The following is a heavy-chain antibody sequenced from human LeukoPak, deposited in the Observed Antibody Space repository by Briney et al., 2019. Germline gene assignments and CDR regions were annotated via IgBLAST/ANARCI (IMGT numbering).Heavy chain of an antibody. CDR1: GFTFSSYA. J-gene: IGHJ4*02. CDR2: ISGIGGST. CDR3: AKDKVKGYSGYDSYFDY. D-gene: IGHD5-12*01. Sequence: GGSLRLSCAASGFTFSSYAMSWVRQAPGKGLEWVSAISGIGGSTYYADSVKGRFTISRDNSKNTLYLQMNSLRAEDTAVYYCAKDKVKGYSGYDSYFDYWGQGTLVTVSS. V-gene: IGHV3-23*01.